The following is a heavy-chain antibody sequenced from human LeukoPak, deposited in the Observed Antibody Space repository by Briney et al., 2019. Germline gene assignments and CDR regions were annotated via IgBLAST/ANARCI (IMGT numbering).Heavy chain of an antibody. Sequence: SLRLSCAASGFTFDDYAMHWVRQAPGEGLEWVSGISWNSGSIGYADSVKGRFTISRDNAKNSLYLQMNSLRAEDTALYYCAKDNHSSSWYIDYWGQGTLVTVSS. CDR2: ISWNSGSI. V-gene: IGHV3-9*01. CDR3: AKDNHSSSWYIDY. J-gene: IGHJ4*02. D-gene: IGHD6-13*01. CDR1: GFTFDDYA.